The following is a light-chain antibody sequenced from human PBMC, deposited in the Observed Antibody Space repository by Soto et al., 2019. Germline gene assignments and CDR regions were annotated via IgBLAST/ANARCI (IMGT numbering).Light chain of an antibody. CDR1: QSVSSSY. V-gene: IGKV3-20*01. Sequence: EIVLTQSPGTLSLSPGERATLSCRASQSVSSSYLAWYQQKPGQAPRLLIYGASSRATGIPDRFSGSGSGTDFTLTISRLEPEDFAVYYCQQYGSSPLTFGQETTVEIK. J-gene: IGKJ1*01. CDR3: QQYGSSPLT. CDR2: GAS.